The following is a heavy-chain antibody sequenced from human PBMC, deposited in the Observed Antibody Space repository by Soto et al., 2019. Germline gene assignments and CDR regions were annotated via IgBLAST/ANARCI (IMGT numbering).Heavy chain of an antibody. D-gene: IGHD2-2*01. CDR2: ISGDAATT. CDR1: GFSFRSYA. V-gene: IGHV3-23*01. J-gene: IGHJ5*02. CDR3: ARDRFRTASSCYFT. Sequence: EVLLLESGGGLVHPGGSLRLSCAGSGFSFRSYAIAWVRQAPGKGLEWVSAISGDAATTSYAESVKGRFAISRDNSKSTLYLQMSSLRVEDTAVYYCARDRFRTASSCYFTWGPGTLVTVSS.